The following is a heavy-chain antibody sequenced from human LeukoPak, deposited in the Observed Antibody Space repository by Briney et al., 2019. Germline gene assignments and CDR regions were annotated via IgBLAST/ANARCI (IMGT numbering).Heavy chain of an antibody. CDR1: GDSISSYY. D-gene: IGHD1-26*01. Sequence: KPSETLSLTCTVSGDSISSYYWSWIRQPPGGGLEWVGYIYHSGSTNYNPSLKSRVTISLDTSKNQFSLILISVTAADTAVYYCARGPTGGDPLHYFDYWGQGTLVTVSS. CDR3: ARGPTGGDPLHYFDY. CDR2: IYHSGST. J-gene: IGHJ4*02. V-gene: IGHV4-59*01.